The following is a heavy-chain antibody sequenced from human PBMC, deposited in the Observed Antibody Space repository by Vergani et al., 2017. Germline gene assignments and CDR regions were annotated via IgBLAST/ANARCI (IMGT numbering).Heavy chain of an antibody. V-gene: IGHV3-15*01. CDR2: IKSKTDGGTT. CDR1: GFTFINAW. J-gene: IGHJ3*02. Sequence: EVQLVESGGGLVKPGGSLRLSCAASGFTFINAWMTWVRQAPGKGLEWVGRIKSKTDGGTTYYAAPVKGKFTISRDDSKNTLYLQMNSLKTEDTAVYYCTPDNQQSSLDHFIVPNSSGGFFVIWGQGTVVTVS. CDR3: TPDNQQSSLDHFIVPNSSGGFFVI. D-gene: IGHD4-23*01.